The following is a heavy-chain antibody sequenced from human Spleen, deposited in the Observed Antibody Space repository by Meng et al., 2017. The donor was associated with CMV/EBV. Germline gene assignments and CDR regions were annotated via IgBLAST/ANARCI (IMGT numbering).Heavy chain of an antibody. Sequence: GDSIRRDVYYWSWIRQVPGKGLEWIGYIDHSGITYYNPSLRSRVTISVDTSTNQFSLKVTSVTAADTAVYYCARKSSHIAAAGYFDYWGQGTLVTVSS. V-gene: IGHV4-31*02. CDR3: ARKSSHIAAAGYFDY. D-gene: IGHD6-13*01. CDR1: GDSIRRDVYY. J-gene: IGHJ4*02. CDR2: IDHSGIT.